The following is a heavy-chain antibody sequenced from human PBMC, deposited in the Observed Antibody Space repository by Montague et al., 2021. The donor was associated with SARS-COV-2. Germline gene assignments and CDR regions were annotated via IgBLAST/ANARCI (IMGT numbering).Heavy chain of an antibody. CDR3: ARHYSATLPAVY. V-gene: IGHV4-59*08. Sequence: SETLSLTCTVSGGSISSFYWSWFWQPPGTGLEWIWYISDSGSTNSNPSLTSRVTMSVDTSKNQFSLTVNSVTAADTAVYYCARHYSATLPAVYWGQGTLVTVSS. CDR1: GGSISSFY. CDR2: ISDSGST. J-gene: IGHJ4*02. D-gene: IGHD2-15*01.